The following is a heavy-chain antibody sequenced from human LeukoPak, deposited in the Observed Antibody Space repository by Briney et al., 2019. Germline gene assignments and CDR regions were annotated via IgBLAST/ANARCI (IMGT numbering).Heavy chain of an antibody. Sequence: GGSLRLSCAASGFTFSDHYMDWVRQAPGKGLEWVGRTKKKTNDYAASVKGRFTISRDDSKNSLYLQMNSLKTEDTAVYYCAKDSVRMVRGASAANGWGQGTLVTVSS. D-gene: IGHD3-10*01. CDR2: TKKKTN. CDR1: GFTFSDHY. CDR3: AKDSVRMVRGASAANG. J-gene: IGHJ4*02. V-gene: IGHV3-72*01.